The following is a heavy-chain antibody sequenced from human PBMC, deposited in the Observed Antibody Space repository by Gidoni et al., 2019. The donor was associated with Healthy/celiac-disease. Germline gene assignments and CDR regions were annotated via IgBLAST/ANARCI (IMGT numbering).Heavy chain of an antibody. CDR2: INPSGGST. J-gene: IGHJ4*02. Sequence: QVQLVQSGAEVKKPGASVKVSCKASGYTFTSYYMHWVRQAPGQGLEWMGIINPSGGSTSYAQKFQGRVTMTRDTSTSTVYIELSSLRSEDTAVYYCARSTPGYSGYDLRDQGFDYWGQGTLVTVSS. CDR1: GYTFTSYY. V-gene: IGHV1-46*01. CDR3: ARSTPGYSGYDLRDQGFDY. D-gene: IGHD5-12*01.